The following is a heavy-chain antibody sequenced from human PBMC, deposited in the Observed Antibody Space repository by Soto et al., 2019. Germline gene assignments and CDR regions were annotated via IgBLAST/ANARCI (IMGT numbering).Heavy chain of an antibody. J-gene: IGHJ4*02. CDR3: VRDSHGDY. CDR2: IDHDGPT. CDR1: GFTFSNYW. V-gene: IGHV3-74*01. Sequence: EVQLVESGGGLVQHGGSLRLSCAGSGFTFSNYWMHWVRQAPGKGLEWVSRIDHDGPTDYADSVRGRFTISRDNAENTLYLQLNSLRPGDTAVYYCVRDSHGDYWGQGTLVTVSS.